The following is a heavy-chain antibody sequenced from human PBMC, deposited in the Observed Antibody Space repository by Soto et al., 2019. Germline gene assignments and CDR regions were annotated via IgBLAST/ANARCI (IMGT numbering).Heavy chain of an antibody. J-gene: IGHJ4*02. CDR1: GGSISSRSYY. V-gene: IGHV4-39*07. D-gene: IGHD3-3*01. CDR3: AIYLFWSGPYSHNY. CDR2: INYSGSI. Sequence: TSETLSLTCTVSGGSISSRSYYWGWIRQPPGKGLEWIVSINYSGSIYYNPSLKSRVTISVDTSKNQFSLKLSSVTAADTAVYYCAIYLFWSGPYSHNYWGQGTLVTVSS.